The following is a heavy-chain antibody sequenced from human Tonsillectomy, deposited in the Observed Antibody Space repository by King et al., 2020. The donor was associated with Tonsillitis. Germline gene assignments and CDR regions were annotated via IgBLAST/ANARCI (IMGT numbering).Heavy chain of an antibody. Sequence: VQLVESGAEVKKPGASVKVSCKSSGYTFTNYGFSWVRQAPGQGLEWMGWISAYNGNTNYAQKLQGRVTMTTDTSTSTAYMELRSLRSDDAAVYYCARVRPVVARPYYNYGYMDVWGKGTTVTVSS. V-gene: IGHV1-18*01. CDR1: GYTFTNYG. CDR3: ARVRPVVARPYYNYGYMDV. CDR2: ISAYNGNT. J-gene: IGHJ6*03. D-gene: IGHD2-15*01.